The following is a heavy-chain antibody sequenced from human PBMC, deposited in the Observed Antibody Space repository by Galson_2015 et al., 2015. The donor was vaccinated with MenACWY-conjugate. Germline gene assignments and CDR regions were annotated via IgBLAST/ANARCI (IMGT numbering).Heavy chain of an antibody. Sequence: QSGAEVKKPGESLQISCTASGYSFTTYWLGWVRQLPGKGLEWMGIIYPRDSDTRYSPSFQGQVTMSADKSLSTAYLQWSSLKASDTAMYYCARHSGSYLAGYFDYWGHGTLVTVSS. CDR1: GYSFTTYW. D-gene: IGHD1-26*01. V-gene: IGHV5-51*01. J-gene: IGHJ4*01. CDR3: ARHSGSYLAGYFDY. CDR2: IYPRDSDT.